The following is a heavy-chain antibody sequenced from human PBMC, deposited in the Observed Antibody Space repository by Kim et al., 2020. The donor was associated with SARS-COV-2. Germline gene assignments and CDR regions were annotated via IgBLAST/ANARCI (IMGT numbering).Heavy chain of an antibody. CDR2: IYHSGST. CDR1: GGSISSGGYS. CDR3: ARQATGYYYDRKAGWFDP. V-gene: IGHV4-30-2*01. Sequence: SETLSLTCAVSGGSISSGGYSWSWIRQPPGKGLEWIGYIYHSGSTYYNPSLKSRVTISVDRSKNQFSLKLSSVTAADTAVYYCARQATGYYYDRKAGWFDPWGQGTLVTVSS. D-gene: IGHD3-22*01. J-gene: IGHJ5*02.